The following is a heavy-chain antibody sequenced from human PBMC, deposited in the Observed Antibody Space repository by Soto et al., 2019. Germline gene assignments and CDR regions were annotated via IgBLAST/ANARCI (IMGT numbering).Heavy chain of an antibody. CDR1: GFTFSSYG. V-gene: IGHV3-33*01. D-gene: IGHD1-26*01. CDR3: ARDSGSYSVDAFDI. J-gene: IGHJ3*02. CDR2: IWYDGSNK. Sequence: GGSLRLSCAASGFTFSSYGMHWVRQAPGKGLEWVAVIWYDGSNKYYADSVKGRFTISRDNSKNTLYLQMNSLRAEDTAVYYCARDSGSYSVDAFDIWGQGTMVTVSS.